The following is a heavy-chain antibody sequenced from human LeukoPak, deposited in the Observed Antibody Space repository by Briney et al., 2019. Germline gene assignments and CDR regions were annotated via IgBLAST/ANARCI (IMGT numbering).Heavy chain of an antibody. CDR2: IYYSGST. J-gene: IGHJ6*02. CDR3: ARHLYGMDV. Sequence: SETLSLTCTVSGGSISNYFWSWIRQPAGEGLGWIGCIYYSGSTNYNPSLKSRVTISVDTSKNQFSLKLSSVTAADTAVYYCARHLYGMDVWGQGTTVTVSS. V-gene: IGHV4-59*08. CDR1: GGSISNYF.